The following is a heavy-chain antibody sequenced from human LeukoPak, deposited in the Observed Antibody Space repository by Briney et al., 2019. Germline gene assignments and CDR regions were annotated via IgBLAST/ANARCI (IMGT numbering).Heavy chain of an antibody. V-gene: IGHV4-59*01. CDR2: IYYSGST. D-gene: IGHD3-10*01. J-gene: IGHJ4*02. Sequence: SETLSLTCTVSGGFISSYYWSWIRQPPGKGLEWIGYIYYSGSTNYNPPLKSRVAISVDTSKNQFSLKLSSVTAADTAVYYCARALRGFGEPFDYWGQGTLVTVSS. CDR1: GGFISSYY. CDR3: ARALRGFGEPFDY.